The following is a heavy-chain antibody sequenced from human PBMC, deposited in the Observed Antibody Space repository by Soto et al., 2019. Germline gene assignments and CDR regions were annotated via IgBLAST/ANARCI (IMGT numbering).Heavy chain of an antibody. CDR3: ARHDCISSSCYYYYYYSKDV. D-gene: IGHD2-2*01. CDR1: GYTFTSYG. Sequence: SVKVSCKASGYTFTSYGISWVRQAPGQGLEWMGGIIPIFDTANYAQKFQGRVTITADESTSTAYMELSSLRSEDTAVYYCARHDCISSSCYYYYYYSKDVWGQGTTVTVSS. J-gene: IGHJ6*02. CDR2: IIPIFDTA. V-gene: IGHV1-69*13.